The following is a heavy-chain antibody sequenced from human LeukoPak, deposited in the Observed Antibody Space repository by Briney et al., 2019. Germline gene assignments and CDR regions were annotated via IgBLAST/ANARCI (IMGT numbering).Heavy chain of an antibody. D-gene: IGHD1-1*01. CDR1: GFTFSSYG. CDR2: ISYDGSNK. Sequence: GSLRLSCAASGFTFSSYGMHWVRQAPGKGLEWVAVISYDGSNKYYADSVKGRFTISRDNSKNTLYLQMNSLRAEDTAVYYCAKGESYNDYWGQGTLVTVSS. CDR3: AKGESYNDY. J-gene: IGHJ4*02. V-gene: IGHV3-30*18.